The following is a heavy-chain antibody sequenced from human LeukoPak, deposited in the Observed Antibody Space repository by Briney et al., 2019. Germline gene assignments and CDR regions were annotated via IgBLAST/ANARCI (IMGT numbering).Heavy chain of an antibody. Sequence: GRSLRLSCAASGFTFSSYGMHWVRQAPGKGLEWVAVIWYDGSNKYYADSVKGRITISRDNSKNTVYLQINGLRAEDMATYYCAKGLAEAPHYSYYGLDVWGQGTPVAVSS. CDR1: GFTFSSYG. CDR2: IWYDGSNK. CDR3: AKGLAEAPHYSYYGLDV. V-gene: IGHV3-33*06. J-gene: IGHJ6*02.